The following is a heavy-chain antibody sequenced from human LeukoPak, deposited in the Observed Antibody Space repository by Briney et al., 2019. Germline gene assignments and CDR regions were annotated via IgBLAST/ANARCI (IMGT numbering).Heavy chain of an antibody. D-gene: IGHD6-19*01. J-gene: IGHJ4*02. CDR2: INSDGSST. Sequence: GGSLRLSCAASGFTFSSYWMHWVRQAPGKGLVWVSRINSDGSSTSYADSVKGRFTISRDNAKNTLYLQMNSLRAEDTAVYYCARDPYEYSSGWYLSYRGQGTLVTASS. CDR1: GFTFSSYW. V-gene: IGHV3-74*01. CDR3: ARDPYEYSSGWYLSY.